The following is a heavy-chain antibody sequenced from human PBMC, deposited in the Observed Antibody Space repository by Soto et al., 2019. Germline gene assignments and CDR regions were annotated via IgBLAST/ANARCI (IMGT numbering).Heavy chain of an antibody. CDR1: KFTFASYV. D-gene: IGHD3-22*01. CDR2: ISFAGTNK. J-gene: IGHJ6*02. CDR3: AREMIPMIMGGMSAMDV. Sequence: QVQLVESGGGVVQPERSQRLSCTASKFTFASYVMHWVRQAPGEGLECVALISFAGTNKYYADSVKGRFTISRDTSKNTMYLQMNSLRPEDTAVYYCAREMIPMIMGGMSAMDVWGQGTTVTVS. V-gene: IGHV3-30*04.